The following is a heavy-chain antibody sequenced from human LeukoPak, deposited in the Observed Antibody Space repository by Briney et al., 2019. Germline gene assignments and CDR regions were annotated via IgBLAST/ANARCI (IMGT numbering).Heavy chain of an antibody. D-gene: IGHD5-12*01. Sequence: PGGSLRLSCAASGFTFSSYAMSWVRQASGKGLEWVSAISGSGGSTYYADSVKGQFTISRDNSKNTLYLQMNSLRAEDTAVYYCAKATDIVATTYFDYWGQGTLVTVSS. V-gene: IGHV3-23*01. CDR3: AKATDIVATTYFDY. J-gene: IGHJ4*02. CDR1: GFTFSSYA. CDR2: ISGSGGST.